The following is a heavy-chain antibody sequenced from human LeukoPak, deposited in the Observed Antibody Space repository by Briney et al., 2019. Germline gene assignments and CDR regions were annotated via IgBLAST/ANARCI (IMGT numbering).Heavy chain of an antibody. CDR2: IYSGDST. J-gene: IGHJ3*02. CDR1: GFSVDYTY. V-gene: IGHV3-53*04. Sequence: PRGSLRLSCAVSGFSVDYTYMTWVRQAPGKGLEWVSIIYSGDSTYYADSVKGRFTISRHNSKNTLYLQMNSLRLDDTAVYYCAREGVVGAFDIWGQGTMVTVSS. CDR3: AREGVVGAFDI. D-gene: IGHD2-15*01.